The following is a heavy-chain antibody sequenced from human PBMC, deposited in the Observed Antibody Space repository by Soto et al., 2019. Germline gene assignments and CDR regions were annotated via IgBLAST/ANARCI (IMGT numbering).Heavy chain of an antibody. CDR3: AKDYFYDSSVYYVFDY. D-gene: IGHD3-22*01. CDR1: GFTFSSYA. CDR2: ISGSGGRT. V-gene: IGHV3-23*01. Sequence: EVQLLESGGDLVQPGGSLRLSCAASGFTFSSYAMSWVRQAPGKGLEWVSAISGSGGRTYYADSVKGRFTISRDNSKNTLYLQMTYLGAEDTAVYYCAKDYFYDSSVYYVFDYWGQGTLVTVSS. J-gene: IGHJ4*02.